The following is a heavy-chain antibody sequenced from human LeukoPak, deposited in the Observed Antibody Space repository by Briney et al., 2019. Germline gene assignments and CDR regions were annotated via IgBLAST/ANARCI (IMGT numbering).Heavy chain of an antibody. CDR2: IRPGDSDT. CDR3: ARGQQWLDDFDY. J-gene: IGHJ4*02. Sequence: GESLKISCKGSGYSFTSYFIGWVRQVPAQGLEWVAIIRPGDSDTRYSPSFRGQVTVSADRSINTAYLQWSSPKASDTAMYYCARGQQWLDDFDYWGQGTLATVSS. D-gene: IGHD6-19*01. V-gene: IGHV5-51*01. CDR1: GYSFTSYF.